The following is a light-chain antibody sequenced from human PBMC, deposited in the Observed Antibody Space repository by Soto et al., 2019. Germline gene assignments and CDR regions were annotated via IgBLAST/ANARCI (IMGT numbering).Light chain of an antibody. V-gene: IGKV3-11*01. Sequence: EIVLTQSPATLSLSPGERATLSCRASQSVSRYLAWYQQKPGQAPRLLIYDASNRATGIPARFSGSGSGTDFTLTIRSLEPEEFAVYYCQQRSNWPRTFGQGTKVDIK. CDR1: QSVSRY. CDR3: QQRSNWPRT. J-gene: IGKJ1*01. CDR2: DAS.